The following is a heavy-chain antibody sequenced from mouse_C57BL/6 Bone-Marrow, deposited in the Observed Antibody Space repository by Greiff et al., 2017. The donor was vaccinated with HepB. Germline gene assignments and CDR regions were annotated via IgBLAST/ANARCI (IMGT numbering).Heavy chain of an antibody. J-gene: IGHJ1*03. CDR1: GYTFTDHT. CDR2: IYPRDGST. Sequence: QVQLQQSDAELVKPGASVKISCKVSGYTFTDHTIHWMKQRPEQGLEWIGYIYPRDGSTKYNEKFKGKATLTVDTSSSTAYMELHSLTSEDSAVYFCARRNYYGSSYGYFDVWGTGTTVTVSS. CDR3: ARRNYYGSSYGYFDV. V-gene: IGHV1-78*01. D-gene: IGHD1-1*01.